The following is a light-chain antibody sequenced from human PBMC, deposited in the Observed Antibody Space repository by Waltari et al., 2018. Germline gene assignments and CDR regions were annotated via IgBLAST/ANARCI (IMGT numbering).Light chain of an antibody. CDR2: DVN. V-gene: IGLV2-14*03. Sequence: QSVLTQPASVSGSPGQSITIPCTGTSSDLGTYNYVSWYQHHPGRAPKLIIFDVNVRPSWVSNRFSGSKSGNTAFLTISGLQTEDEGHFYCCSYTTTGPVVFGGGTKLTVL. J-gene: IGLJ2*01. CDR1: SSDLGTYNY. CDR3: CSYTTTGPVV.